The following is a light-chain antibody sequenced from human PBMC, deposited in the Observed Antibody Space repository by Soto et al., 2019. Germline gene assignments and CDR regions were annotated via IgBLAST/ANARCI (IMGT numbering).Light chain of an antibody. CDR1: QSVPSNF. CDR2: GVS. V-gene: IGKV3-20*01. CDR3: QKYDSSWT. J-gene: IGKJ1*01. Sequence: EIVLTQSPGTLSLSPGERATLSCRASQSVPSNFLAWYQQKPGQAPILVIYGVSRRATGIPDRFSGSGSVTYFPLTISRLEPEDFAVYYCQKYDSSWTFGQGTKLEIK.